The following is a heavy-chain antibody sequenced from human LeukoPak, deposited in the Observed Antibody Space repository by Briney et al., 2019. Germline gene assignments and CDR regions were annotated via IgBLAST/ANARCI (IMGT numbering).Heavy chain of an antibody. Sequence: SETLSLTCTVSGDSISSGSYYWSWIRQPAGKGLEWIGRIYTSGSTNYNPSLKSRVTISVDTSKNQFSLKLSSVTAADTAVYYCARDSSGRYYFDYWGQGTLVTVSS. V-gene: IGHV4-61*02. CDR1: GDSISSGSYY. CDR2: IYTSGST. CDR3: ARDSSGRYYFDY. D-gene: IGHD6-19*01. J-gene: IGHJ4*02.